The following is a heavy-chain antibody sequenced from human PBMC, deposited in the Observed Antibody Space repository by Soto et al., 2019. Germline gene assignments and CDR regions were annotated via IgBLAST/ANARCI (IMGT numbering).Heavy chain of an antibody. J-gene: IGHJ4*02. CDR2: IYSGGST. D-gene: IGHD2-15*01. V-gene: IGHV3-66*01. Sequence: EVQLVESGGGLVQPGGSLRLSCAASGFTVSSNYMSWVRQAPGKGLEWVSVIYSGGSTYYADSVKGRFTISRDNSKNTLYLQMNSLRAEDTAVYYCARSQYCSGGSCNYPISYFDYWGQGTLVTVSS. CDR3: ARSQYCSGGSCNYPISYFDY. CDR1: GFTVSSNY.